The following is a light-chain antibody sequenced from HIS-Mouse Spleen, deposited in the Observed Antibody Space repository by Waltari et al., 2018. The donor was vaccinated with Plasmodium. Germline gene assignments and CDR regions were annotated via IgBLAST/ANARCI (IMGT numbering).Light chain of an antibody. CDR1: KLGDKY. J-gene: IGLJ3*02. V-gene: IGLV3-1*01. CDR3: QAWDSSTAV. Sequence: SYELTQPPSVSVSPGQTASITCPGDKLGDKYACWYQQKPGQSPVLVIYQDSKRPSGLPERFSGSNSGNTATLTISGTRAMDEADYYCQAWDSSTAVFGGGTKLTVL. CDR2: QDS.